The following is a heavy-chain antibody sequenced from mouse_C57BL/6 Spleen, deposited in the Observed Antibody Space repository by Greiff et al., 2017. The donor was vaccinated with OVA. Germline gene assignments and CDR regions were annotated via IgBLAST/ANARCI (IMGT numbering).Heavy chain of an antibody. J-gene: IGHJ4*01. CDR1: GYTFTSYG. CDR3: ARAYDYDGAMDY. Sequence: VQVVESGAELARPGASVKLSCKASGYTFTSYGISWVKQRPGQGLEWIGEIYPRSGNTYYNAKFKGKATLTADTSSSTAYMELRSLTSEDSAVYFCARAYDYDGAMDYWGQGTSVIVSS. D-gene: IGHD2-4*01. CDR2: IYPRSGNT. V-gene: IGHV1-81*01.